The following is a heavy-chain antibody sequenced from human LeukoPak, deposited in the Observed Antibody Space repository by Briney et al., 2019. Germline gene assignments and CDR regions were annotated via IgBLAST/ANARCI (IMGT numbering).Heavy chain of an antibody. CDR1: GFTFDDYA. V-gene: IGHV3-21*01. CDR3: ARDGSFSYSATYYYYYMDV. J-gene: IGHJ6*03. CDR2: ISSSSSYI. D-gene: IGHD2-15*01. Sequence: PGGSLRLSCAASGFTFDDYAMHWVRQAPGKGLEWVSSISSSSSYIYYADSVKGRFTISRDNAKNSLYLQMNSLRAEDTAVYYCARDGSFSYSATYYYYYMDVWGKGTTVTVSS.